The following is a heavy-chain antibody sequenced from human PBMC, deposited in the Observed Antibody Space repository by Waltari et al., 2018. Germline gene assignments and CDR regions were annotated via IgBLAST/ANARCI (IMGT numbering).Heavy chain of an antibody. Sequence: QVQLQASGPGLVRPSETVSLTCTVSGYLINTGYYWGWVRQTPGKGLQWIATVYHGGDTYYDPSLESRVTISLDTSKNQFFLKLTSVTAEDTAIYYCVRNGLGYCTSSTCYKNDDWGQGTLVTVSS. J-gene: IGHJ4*02. D-gene: IGHD2-15*01. V-gene: IGHV4-38-2*02. CDR1: GYLINTGYY. CDR3: VRNGLGYCTSSTCYKNDD. CDR2: VYHGGDT.